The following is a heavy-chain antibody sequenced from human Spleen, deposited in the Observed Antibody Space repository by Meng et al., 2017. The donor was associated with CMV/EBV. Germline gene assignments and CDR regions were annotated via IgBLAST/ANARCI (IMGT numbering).Heavy chain of an antibody. D-gene: IGHD3-3*01. CDR2: MRHDGNNE. J-gene: IGHJ6*02. Sequence: GGSLRLSCGASGFTFSNFGLHWVRQAPGKGLEWVAFMRHDGNNEYYADSVRGRFTISRDNSKKTLYLQMKSLRPEDTAVYYCSKILRDALRFLEGFPDSPSTEEVGMGVWGQGTTVTVSS. CDR3: SKILRDALRFLEGFPDSPSTEEVGMGV. V-gene: IGHV3-30*02. CDR1: GFTFSNFG.